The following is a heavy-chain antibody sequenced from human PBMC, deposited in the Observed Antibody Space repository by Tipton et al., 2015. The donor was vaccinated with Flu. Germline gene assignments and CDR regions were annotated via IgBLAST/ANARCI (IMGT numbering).Heavy chain of an antibody. CDR3: AAPTITIFGVVTTTDAFDI. Sequence: AVSGFTFSSYAMSWVRQAPGKGLEWVSAISGSGGSTYYADSVKGRFTISRDNSKNTLYLQMNSLRAEDTAVYYCAAPTITIFGVVTTTDAFDIWGQGTMVTVSS. J-gene: IGHJ3*02. CDR1: GFTFSSYA. V-gene: IGHV3-23*01. CDR2: ISGSGGST. D-gene: IGHD3-3*01.